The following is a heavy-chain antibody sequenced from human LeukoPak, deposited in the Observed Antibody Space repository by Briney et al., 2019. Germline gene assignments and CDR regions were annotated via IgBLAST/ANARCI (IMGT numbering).Heavy chain of an antibody. CDR3: ARDRLGCSGGSCYSSFDI. CDR2: IYYSGST. J-gene: IGHJ3*02. Sequence: PSETLSLTCAVSGGSLNNYYWSWIRQPPGKGLEWIGYIYYSGSTNYNPSLKSRVTISVDTSKNQFSLKLNSVTAADTAVYYCARDRLGCSGGSCYSSFDIWGQGTMVTVSS. V-gene: IGHV4-59*01. D-gene: IGHD2-15*01. CDR1: GGSLNNYY.